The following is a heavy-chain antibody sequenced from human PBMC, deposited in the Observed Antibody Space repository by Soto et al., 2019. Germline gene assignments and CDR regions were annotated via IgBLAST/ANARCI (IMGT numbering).Heavy chain of an antibody. Sequence: PGGSLRLSCAASGFTFSSYGMHWVRQAPGKGLEWVAVISYDGSNKYYADSVKGRFTISRDNSKNTLYLQMNSLRAEDTAVYYCAKDLATLSLDAFDIWCEGTIVTV. J-gene: IGHJ3*02. CDR1: GFTFSSYG. V-gene: IGHV3-30*18. D-gene: IGHD2-15*01. CDR3: AKDLATLSLDAFDI. CDR2: ISYDGSNK.